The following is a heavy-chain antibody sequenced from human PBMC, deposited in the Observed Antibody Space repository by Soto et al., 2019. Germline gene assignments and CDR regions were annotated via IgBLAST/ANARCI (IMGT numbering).Heavy chain of an antibody. D-gene: IGHD3-10*01. CDR3: ARGDYYGSGSDFDF. Sequence: GGSLRLSCAAAGFTFSSYGMNWVRQAPGKGLEWISYTSTRSSTINYADSVKGRFTISRDNAKNSLYLQMNSLRAEDTAVYYCARGDYYGSGSDFDFWGQGT. V-gene: IGHV3-48*01. CDR2: TSTRSSTI. J-gene: IGHJ4*02. CDR1: GFTFSSYG.